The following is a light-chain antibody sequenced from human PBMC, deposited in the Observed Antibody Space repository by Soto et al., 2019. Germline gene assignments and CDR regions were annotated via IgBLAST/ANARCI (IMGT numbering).Light chain of an antibody. CDR3: KQANSFPIT. CDR1: QSISSW. J-gene: IGKJ5*01. Sequence: IQLTQSPSSLSASVGDRVTITCRASQSISSWLAWYQQKPGKAPKLLIYDASSLESGVQSRFSGSGSGTEFTLTIRSLQPDDFATYYCKQANSFPITFGQGTRLEIK. CDR2: DAS. V-gene: IGKV1-5*01.